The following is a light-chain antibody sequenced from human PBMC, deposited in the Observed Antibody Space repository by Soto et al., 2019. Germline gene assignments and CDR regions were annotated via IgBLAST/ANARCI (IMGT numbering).Light chain of an antibody. CDR2: GAS. CDR1: QRVSSSY. V-gene: IGKV3-20*01. CDR3: QRYGSSPPFT. Sequence: EAVFPQAPGTLSFSPVDKTTLSCRSIQRVSSSYLAWYQQKPGQAPRLLIYGASSRATGIPDRFSGSGSGTDFTLTISRLEPEDFAVYFCQRYGSSPPFTFGQGTKVDIK. J-gene: IGKJ2*01.